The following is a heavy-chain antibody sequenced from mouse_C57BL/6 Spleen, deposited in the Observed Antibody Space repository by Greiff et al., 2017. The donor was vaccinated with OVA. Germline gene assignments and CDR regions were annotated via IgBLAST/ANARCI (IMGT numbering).Heavy chain of an antibody. CDR1: GYTFTSYW. D-gene: IGHD1-1*01. Sequence: QVQLKQPGAELVKPGASVKVSCKASGYTFTSYWMHWVKQRPGQGLEWIGRIHPSDSDTNYNQKFKGKATLTVDKSSSTAYMQLSSLTSEDSAVYYCAISGGSSSYYYAMDYWGQGTSVTVSS. J-gene: IGHJ4*01. CDR3: AISGGSSSYYYAMDY. CDR2: IHPSDSDT. V-gene: IGHV1-74*01.